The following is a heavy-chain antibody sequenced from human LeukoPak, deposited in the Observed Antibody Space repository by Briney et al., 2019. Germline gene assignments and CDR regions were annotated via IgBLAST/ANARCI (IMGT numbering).Heavy chain of an antibody. CDR2: INHSGST. CDR1: GVSFSGYY. CDR3: ASAEYNWFDP. Sequence: KTSETLSLTCAVYGVSFSGYYWSWIRQPPGKGLEWIGEINHSGSTNYNPSLKSRVTISVDTSKNQFSLKLSSVTAADTAVYYCASAEYNWFDPWGQGTLVTASS. J-gene: IGHJ5*02. V-gene: IGHV4-34*01.